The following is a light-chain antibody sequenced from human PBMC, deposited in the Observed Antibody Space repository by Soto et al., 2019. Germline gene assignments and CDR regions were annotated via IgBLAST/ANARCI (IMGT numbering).Light chain of an antibody. CDR3: QQYDSSPKT. CDR2: GAS. J-gene: IGKJ1*01. V-gene: IGKV3-20*01. Sequence: EIMMTQSPATLSVSPGGRATLSCRASQSVSSSYLAWYQQKPGQAPRLLIYGASSRATGIPDRFSGTGSGTDFTLTISRLEPEDFAVYYCQQYDSSPKTFGQGTKVDIK. CDR1: QSVSSSY.